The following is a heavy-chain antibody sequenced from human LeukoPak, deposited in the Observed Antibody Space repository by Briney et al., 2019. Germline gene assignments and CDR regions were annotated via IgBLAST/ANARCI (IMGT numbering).Heavy chain of an antibody. CDR2: ISSSSTI. Sequence: GGSLRLSCAASGFTFSSYSMNWVRQAPGKGLEWVSYISSSSTIYYADSVKGRFTISRDNAKNSLYLQMNSLRAEDTAVYYYARDGSGWDLRGYYFDYWGQGTLVTVSS. J-gene: IGHJ4*02. CDR3: ARDGSGWDLRGYYFDY. V-gene: IGHV3-48*01. D-gene: IGHD6-19*01. CDR1: GFTFSSYS.